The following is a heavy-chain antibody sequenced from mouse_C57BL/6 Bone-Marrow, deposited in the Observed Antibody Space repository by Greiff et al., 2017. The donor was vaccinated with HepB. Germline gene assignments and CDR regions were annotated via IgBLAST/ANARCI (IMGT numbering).Heavy chain of an antibody. J-gene: IGHJ2*01. CDR2: ISSGGSYT. CDR3: ARGAGGDY. V-gene: IGHV5-6*01. Sequence: EVMLVESGGDLVKPGGSLKLSCAASGFTFSSYGMSWVRQTPDKRLEWVATISSGGSYTYYPDSVKGRFTISRDNAKNTLYLQRSSLKSEDTAMYSWARGAGGDYWGQGTTLTVSS. CDR1: GFTFSSYG.